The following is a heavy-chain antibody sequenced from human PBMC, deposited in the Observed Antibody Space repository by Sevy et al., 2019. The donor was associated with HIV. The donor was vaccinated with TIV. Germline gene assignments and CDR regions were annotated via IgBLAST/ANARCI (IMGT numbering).Heavy chain of an antibody. CDR2: INYSGST. CDR3: AGPILSYNSGGSYYDS. Sequence: SETLSLTCTVSGASISSSGYYWGWIRQPPGKGLEWIASINYSGSTFYNPSLRSRVTISSDTSKNQFSLKLNSVTAADTAIYYCAGPILSYNSGGSYYDSWGQGTVVTVSS. V-gene: IGHV4-39*01. CDR1: GASISSSGYY. J-gene: IGHJ4*02. D-gene: IGHD6-19*01.